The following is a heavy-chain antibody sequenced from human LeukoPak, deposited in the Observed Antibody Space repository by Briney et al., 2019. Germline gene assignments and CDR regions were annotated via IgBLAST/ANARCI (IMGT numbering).Heavy chain of an antibody. CDR1: GDSISTYY. J-gene: IGHJ4*02. Sequence: SETLSLTCTVSGDSISTYYWNWIRQPPGKGLEWIGYIYHSGSTNYNPSLKSRVTISVDTSKDQFSLKLSSVTAADTAVYYCARAFSSSSFYFNYWGQGTLVTVSS. V-gene: IGHV4-59*01. D-gene: IGHD6-6*01. CDR3: ARAFSSSSFYFNY. CDR2: IYHSGST.